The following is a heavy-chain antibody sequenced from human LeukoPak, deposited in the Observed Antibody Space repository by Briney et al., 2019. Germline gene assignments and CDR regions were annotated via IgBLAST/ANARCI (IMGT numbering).Heavy chain of an antibody. CDR3: ARNRRFYGSGNSYYFDY. CDR1: GGSISSGGYY. J-gene: IGHJ4*02. V-gene: IGHV4-31*03. D-gene: IGHD3-10*01. CDR2: IYYSGST. Sequence: PSETLSLTCTVSGGSISSGGYYWSWIRQHPGKGLEWIGYIYYSGSTYYNPSLKSRVTISVGTSKNQFSLKLSSVTAADTAVYYCARNRRFYGSGNSYYFDYWGQGTLVTVSS.